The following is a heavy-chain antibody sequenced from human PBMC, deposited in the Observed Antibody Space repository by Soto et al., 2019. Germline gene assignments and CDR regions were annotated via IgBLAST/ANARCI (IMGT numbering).Heavy chain of an antibody. D-gene: IGHD3-10*01. CDR2: TSIGGNT. CDR3: AKDLRPGLVVPTKSGFDP. Sequence: LRLSCEASGFPFNTYAMTWFRQLPGMGLEWVSTTSIGGNTDFAESVRGRFSVSRDNSKNTLYLQMTNLRAEDAAIYFCAKDLRPGLVVPTKSGFDPWGQGTRVTVSS. CDR1: GFPFNTYA. V-gene: IGHV3-23*01. J-gene: IGHJ5*02.